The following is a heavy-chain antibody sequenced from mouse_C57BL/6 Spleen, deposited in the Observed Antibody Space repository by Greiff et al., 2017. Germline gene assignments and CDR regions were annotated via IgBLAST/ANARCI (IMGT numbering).Heavy chain of an antibody. V-gene: IGHV1-50*01. J-gene: IGHJ2*01. CDR3: ARKAAEGSYVDY. CDR2: IDPSDSYT. CDR1: GYTFTSYW. D-gene: IGHD6-1*01. Sequence: QVQLQQPGAELVKPGASVKLSCKASGYTFTSYWMQWVKQRPGQGLEWIGEIDPSDSYTNYNQKFKGKATLTVDTSSSTAYMQLSSRTSEDSAVYYCARKAAEGSYVDYWGQGTTRTVSA.